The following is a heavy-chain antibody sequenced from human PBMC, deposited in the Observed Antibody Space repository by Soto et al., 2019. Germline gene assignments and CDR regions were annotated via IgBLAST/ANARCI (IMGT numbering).Heavy chain of an antibody. CDR2: IIPILGIA. V-gene: IGHV1-69*08. D-gene: IGHD6-19*01. J-gene: IGHJ4*02. CDR1: GGTFSSYT. Sequence: QVQLVQSGAEVKKPGSSVKVSCKASGGTFSSYTISWVRQAPGQGREWMGRIIPILGIANYAQKFQDRVTITAEKSTSTAYMELSSLISADTAVYYCARDSGAEGYCTFDYWGQGTLVTVSS. CDR3: ARDSGAEGYCTFDY.